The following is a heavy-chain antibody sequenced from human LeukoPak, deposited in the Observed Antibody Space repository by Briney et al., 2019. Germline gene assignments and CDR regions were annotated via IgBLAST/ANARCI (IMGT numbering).Heavy chain of an antibody. Sequence: GGSLRLSCAASGFTFSSYSMSWVRQAPGKGLEWVSFLSSISTTIYYADSVKGRFTISRDNSKNSLYLQMNRLRNDDTAVYYCARGGLMTTVTTYWGQGTLVTVSS. CDR1: GFTFSSYS. J-gene: IGHJ4*02. CDR3: ARGGLMTTVTTY. D-gene: IGHD4-17*01. V-gene: IGHV3-48*02. CDR2: LSSISTTI.